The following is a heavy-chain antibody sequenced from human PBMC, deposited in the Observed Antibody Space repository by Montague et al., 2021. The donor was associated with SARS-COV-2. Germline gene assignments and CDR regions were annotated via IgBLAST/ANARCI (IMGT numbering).Heavy chain of an antibody. CDR3: VRDGGNLYYFDY. D-gene: IGHD3-16*01. J-gene: IGHJ4*02. Sequence: SETLSLTCSISGVSITSYYWCWVRQPAGKGLEWIGHIYASGSTNYSPSLKSRVRLSIDNPKNQFSLKLESLTAADTAVYYCVRDGGNLYYFDYWGQGALVTVSS. CDR1: GVSITSYY. V-gene: IGHV4-4*07. CDR2: IYASGST.